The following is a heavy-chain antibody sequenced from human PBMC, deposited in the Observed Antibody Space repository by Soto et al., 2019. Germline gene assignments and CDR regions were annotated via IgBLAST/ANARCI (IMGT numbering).Heavy chain of an antibody. D-gene: IGHD5-12*01. CDR1: GGSISSDDYY. J-gene: IGHJ4*02. CDR2: IYYSGST. Sequence: QVQLQESGPGLVQPSQTLSLTCTVSGGSISSDDYYWSWIRQPPGKGLEWIGYIYYSGSTYYNPSLKSRVTISVDTSKNQFSLKLSSVTAADTAVYYCAREIATIPLGFDYWGQGTLVTVSS. CDR3: AREIATIPLGFDY. V-gene: IGHV4-30-4*01.